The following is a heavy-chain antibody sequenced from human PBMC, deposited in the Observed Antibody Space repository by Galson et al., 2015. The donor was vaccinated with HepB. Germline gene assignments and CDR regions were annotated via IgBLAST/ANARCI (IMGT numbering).Heavy chain of an antibody. Sequence: PALVKPTQTLTLTCTFSGFSLNNLGVSVGWIRQPPGKALEWLAVVHWNNDKRYSSPLKGRLTITKDMYSNEVVLTLTNMDPVDTATYYCEYRQSLPLGSSASIDYWGQGILVTVSS. CDR1: GFSLNNLGVS. CDR2: VHWNNDK. D-gene: IGHD3-10*01. J-gene: IGHJ4*02. CDR3: EYRQSLPLGSSASIDY. V-gene: IGHV2-5*01.